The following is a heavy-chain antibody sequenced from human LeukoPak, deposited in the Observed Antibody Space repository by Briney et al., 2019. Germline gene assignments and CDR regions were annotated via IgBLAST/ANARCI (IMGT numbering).Heavy chain of an antibody. CDR2: INSDGSST. D-gene: IGHD3-22*01. CDR3: AKDHVYYDSVGIFDY. J-gene: IGHJ4*02. CDR1: GFTFSSYW. V-gene: IGHV3-74*01. Sequence: GGSLRLSCAASGFTFSSYWMHWVRQAPGKGLVWVSRINSDGSSTSYADSVKGRFTISRDNAKNTLYLQMNSLRAEDTAVYYCAKDHVYYDSVGIFDYWGQGTLVTVSS.